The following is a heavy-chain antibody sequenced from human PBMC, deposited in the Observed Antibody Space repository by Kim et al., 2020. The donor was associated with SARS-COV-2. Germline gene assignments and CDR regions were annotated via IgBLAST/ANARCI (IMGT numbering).Heavy chain of an antibody. Sequence: VQGRFTISRDNSKNTLYLQMNSLRAEDTAVYYCAKPGIASLRLFPNYFDYWGQGTLVTVSS. D-gene: IGHD6-13*01. J-gene: IGHJ4*02. CDR3: AKPGIASLRLFPNYFDY. V-gene: IGHV3-30*02.